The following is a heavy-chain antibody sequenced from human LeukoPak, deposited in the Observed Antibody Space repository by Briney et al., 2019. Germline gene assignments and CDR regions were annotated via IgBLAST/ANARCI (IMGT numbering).Heavy chain of an antibody. CDR2: IWSDGSNK. CDR3: VRGYYAGRGHHFEY. J-gene: IGHJ4*02. CDR1: GFTFSGYG. V-gene: IGHV3-33*01. Sequence: PGKSLRLSCATSGFTFSGYGMHWVRQAPGKGLEWVTVIWSDGSNKYYVDSVKGRFTISRDNSKNTPYLQMNSLGAEDTAVYYCVRGYYAGRGHHFEYWGQGTLVTVSS. D-gene: IGHD3-22*01.